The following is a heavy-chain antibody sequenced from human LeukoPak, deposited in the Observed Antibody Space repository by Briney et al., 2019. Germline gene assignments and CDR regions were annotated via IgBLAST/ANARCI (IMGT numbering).Heavy chain of an antibody. J-gene: IGHJ4*02. D-gene: IGHD5-24*01. CDR2: IYYSGST. Sequence: PSETLSLTCTVSGGSISSSSYYWGWIRQPPGKGLEWIGSIYYSGSTYYNPSLKSRVTISVDTSKNQFSLKLSSVTAADTAVYYCARRDGYNYYFDYWGQGTLVTVSS. CDR3: ARRDGYNYYFDY. V-gene: IGHV4-39*01. CDR1: GGSISSSSYY.